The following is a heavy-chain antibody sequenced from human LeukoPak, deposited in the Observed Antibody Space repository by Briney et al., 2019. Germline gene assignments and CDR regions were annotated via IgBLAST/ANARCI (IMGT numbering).Heavy chain of an antibody. CDR2: LYHRGTT. J-gene: IGHJ2*01. Sequence: ETLSLTCTVSGGSISSYYWSWIRQPPGKGLEWIGYLYHRGTTNYNPSLKSRVTISVDTSKNEFALKLTSVTAADTAVYYCARLGYNDYVARYFDLWGRGTRVSVSS. V-gene: IGHV4-59*08. CDR1: GGSISSYY. D-gene: IGHD5-24*01. CDR3: ARLGYNDYVARYFDL.